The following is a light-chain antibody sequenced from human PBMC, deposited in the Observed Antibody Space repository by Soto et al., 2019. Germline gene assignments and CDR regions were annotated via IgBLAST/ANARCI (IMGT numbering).Light chain of an antibody. J-gene: IGLJ3*02. CDR1: SSDVGSYNL. Sequence: QSVLTQPASVSGPPGQSIXIXCTGTSSDVGSYNLVSWYQQHPGKAPKVMIYEGSKRPSGVSNRFSGSKSGNTASLTISGLQAEDEADYYCCSYAGSSTWVFGGGTKVTVL. CDR3: CSYAGSSTWV. V-gene: IGLV2-23*01. CDR2: EGS.